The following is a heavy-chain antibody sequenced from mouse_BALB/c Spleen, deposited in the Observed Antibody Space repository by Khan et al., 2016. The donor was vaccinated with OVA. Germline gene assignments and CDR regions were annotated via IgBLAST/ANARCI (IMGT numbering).Heavy chain of an antibody. J-gene: IGHJ4*01. D-gene: IGHD1-1*01. Sequence: QVQLKQSGPGLVAPSQSLSITCTVSGFSLTSYGVSWVRQSPGQGLEWLGVIWGDGSTNYHSTLISSLIISQDTSKSHVFLYRTCLKTDDTATYYCAKFTPDYYSMDYWGQGTSVTVSS. CDR3: AKFTPDYYSMDY. V-gene: IGHV2-3*01. CDR2: IWGDGST. CDR1: GFSLTSYG.